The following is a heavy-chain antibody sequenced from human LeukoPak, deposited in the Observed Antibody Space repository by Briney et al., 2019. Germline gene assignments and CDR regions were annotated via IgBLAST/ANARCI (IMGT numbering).Heavy chain of an antibody. CDR2: ISGSGGST. V-gene: IGHV3-23*01. Sequence: PGGSLRLSCAASGFTFSSYAMSWVRQAPGKGLEWVSAISGSGGSTYEADSVKGRFTTSRDNSKNTLYLQMNSLRAEDTGVYYCARSIAAAGFYYDYCGMDVWGQGATVTVSS. D-gene: IGHD6-13*01. J-gene: IGHJ6*02. CDR1: GFTFSSYA. CDR3: ARSIAAAGFYYDYCGMDV.